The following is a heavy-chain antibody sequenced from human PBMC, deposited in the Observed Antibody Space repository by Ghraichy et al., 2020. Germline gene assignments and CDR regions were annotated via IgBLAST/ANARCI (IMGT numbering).Heavy chain of an antibody. CDR1: GGSISSSSYY. D-gene: IGHD2-2*01. CDR3: ARHSCSSTSCPFDY. Sequence: SETLSLTCTVSGGSISSSSYYWGWIRQPPGNWLEWIGSIYYSGSTYYNPSLKSRVTISVDTSKNQFSLKLSSVTAADTAVYYCARHSCSSTSCPFDYWGQGTLVTVSS. CDR2: IYYSGST. J-gene: IGHJ4*02. V-gene: IGHV4-39*01.